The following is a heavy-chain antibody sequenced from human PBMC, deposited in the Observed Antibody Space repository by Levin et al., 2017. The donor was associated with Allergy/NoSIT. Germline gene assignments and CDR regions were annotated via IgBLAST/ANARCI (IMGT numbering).Heavy chain of an antibody. CDR1: GFTFDDYT. Sequence: GESLKISCAASGFTFDDYTMHWVRQAPGKGLEWVSLISWDGGSTYYADSVKGRFTISRDNSKNSLYLQMNSLRTEDTALYYCAKDTNSAAGIAVAGTLDYWGQGTLVTVSS. J-gene: IGHJ4*02. CDR2: ISWDGGST. CDR3: AKDTNSAAGIAVAGTLDY. V-gene: IGHV3-43*01. D-gene: IGHD6-19*01.